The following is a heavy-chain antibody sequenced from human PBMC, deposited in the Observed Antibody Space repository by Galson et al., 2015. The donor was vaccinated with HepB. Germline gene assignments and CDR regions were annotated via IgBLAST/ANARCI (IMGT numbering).Heavy chain of an antibody. CDR3: AKLVWEDDGFDV. V-gene: IGHV3-9*01. D-gene: IGHD3-16*01. Sequence: SLRLSCAASGFSFDDYAMHWVRQASGKGPEWVSGISGNSGELGYADSVKGRFIISRDNTKNSLYLQMNSLRTEDTALYYCAKLVWEDDGFDVWGQGTMVTVS. CDR2: ISGNSGEL. J-gene: IGHJ3*01. CDR1: GFSFDDYA.